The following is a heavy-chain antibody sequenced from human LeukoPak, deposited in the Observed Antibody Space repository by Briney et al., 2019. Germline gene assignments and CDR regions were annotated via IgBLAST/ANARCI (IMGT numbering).Heavy chain of an antibody. CDR3: ARDWSHRCFDY. Sequence: GGSLRLSCAASGFTVSSNYMSWVRQAPGKGLEWVSVIYSGGSTYYADSVKGRFTISRDNSKNTLYLQMNSLRAEDTAVYYCARDWSHRCFDYWGQGTLVTVSS. D-gene: IGHD3-3*01. CDR1: GFTVSSNY. V-gene: IGHV3-53*01. J-gene: IGHJ4*02. CDR2: IYSGGST.